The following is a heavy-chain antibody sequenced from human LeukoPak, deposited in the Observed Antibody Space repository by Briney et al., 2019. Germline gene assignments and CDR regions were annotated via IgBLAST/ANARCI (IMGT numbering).Heavy chain of an antibody. CDR1: GGSISSYY. CDR2: IYTSGST. Sequence: SETLSLTCTVSGGSISSYYWSWIRQPAGKGLEWIGRIYTSGSTNYNPSLKSRVTMSVDTSKNQFSLKLSSVTAADTAVYYCASGTAAAGRSLYYCYGMDVWGQGTTVTVSS. CDR3: ASGTAAAGRSLYYCYGMDV. D-gene: IGHD6-13*01. V-gene: IGHV4-4*07. J-gene: IGHJ6*02.